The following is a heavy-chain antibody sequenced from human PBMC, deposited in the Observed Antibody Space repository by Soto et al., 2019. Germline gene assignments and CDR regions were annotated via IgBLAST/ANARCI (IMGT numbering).Heavy chain of an antibody. J-gene: IGHJ4*02. CDR2: IYYNGNT. V-gene: IGHV3-53*01. Sequence: VQLVESGGGLIQPGGSLRLSCAASGFTVSNNHMTWVRQAPGRGPEWVSTIYYNGNTFYADSVKGRFTISRENSKNMLYLQMNSLRAEDTALYYCATGGDTAKDGYWGQGTLVTVSS. CDR1: GFTVSNNH. D-gene: IGHD5-18*01. CDR3: ATGGDTAKDGY.